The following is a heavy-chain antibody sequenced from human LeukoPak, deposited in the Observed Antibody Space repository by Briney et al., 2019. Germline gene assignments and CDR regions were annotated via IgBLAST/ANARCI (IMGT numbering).Heavy chain of an antibody. CDR2: INHSGST. J-gene: IGHJ4*02. D-gene: IGHD3-9*01. CDR3: ARLAYYDILTGYEDY. V-gene: IGHV4-34*01. Sequence: PSETLSLTCAVYGGSFSGYYWSWIRQPPGKELEWIGEINHSGSTNYNPSLKSRVTISVDTSKNQFSLKLSSVTAADTAVYYCARLAYYDILTGYEDYWGQGTLVTVSS. CDR1: GGSFSGYY.